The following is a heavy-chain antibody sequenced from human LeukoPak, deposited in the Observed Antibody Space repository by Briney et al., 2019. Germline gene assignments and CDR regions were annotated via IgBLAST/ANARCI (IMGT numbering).Heavy chain of an antibody. Sequence: SETLSLTCTVSGGSISSYYWSWIRQPPGKGLEWIGYIYYSGSTNYNPSLKSRVTISVDTSKNQLSLKLSSVTAADTAVYYCARNSGSSSGSYSPFDYWGQGTLVTDSS. D-gene: IGHD1-26*01. V-gene: IGHV4-59*08. J-gene: IGHJ4*02. CDR1: GGSISSYY. CDR3: ARNSGSSSGSYSPFDY. CDR2: IYYSGST.